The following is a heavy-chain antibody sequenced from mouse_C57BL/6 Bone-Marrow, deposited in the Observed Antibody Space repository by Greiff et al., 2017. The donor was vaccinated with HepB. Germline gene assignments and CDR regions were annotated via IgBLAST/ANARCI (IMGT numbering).Heavy chain of an antibody. Sequence: VQLKQSGAELVRPGASVKVSCTASGFNIKDDYMHWVKQRPEQGLEWIGWIDPENGDTEYASKFQGKATITADTSSNTAYLQLSSLTSEDTAVYYCTCNYLFDYWGQGTTLTVSS. CDR3: TCNYLFDY. V-gene: IGHV14-4*01. CDR1: GFNIKDDY. CDR2: IDPENGDT. D-gene: IGHD2-1*01. J-gene: IGHJ2*01.